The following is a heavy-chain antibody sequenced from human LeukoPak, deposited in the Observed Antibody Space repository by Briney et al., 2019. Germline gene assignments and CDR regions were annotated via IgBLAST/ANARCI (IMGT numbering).Heavy chain of an antibody. D-gene: IGHD2-15*01. Sequence: GGSLRLSCAASGFTVSSNYMSWVRQAPGRGLVWVSRINSDGYSISYADSVKGRFIISRDNAKNTLYLQMNSLRAEDTAVYYCARATSKGGLDIWGQGTVVTISS. J-gene: IGHJ3*02. CDR3: ARATSKGGLDI. CDR1: GFTVSSNY. V-gene: IGHV3-74*01. CDR2: INSDGYSI.